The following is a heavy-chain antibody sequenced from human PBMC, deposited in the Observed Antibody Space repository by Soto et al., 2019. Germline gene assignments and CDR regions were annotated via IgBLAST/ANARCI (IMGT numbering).Heavy chain of an antibody. Sequence: PVGSLRLSCAASGFTFSSYGMHWVRQAPGKGLEWVAVISYDGSNKYYADSVKGRFTISRDNSKNTLYLQMNSLRAEDTAVYYCAKDKLELLHGIDYWGQGTLVTGSS. D-gene: IGHD1-7*01. CDR2: ISYDGSNK. J-gene: IGHJ4*02. CDR1: GFTFSSYG. V-gene: IGHV3-30*18. CDR3: AKDKLELLHGIDY.